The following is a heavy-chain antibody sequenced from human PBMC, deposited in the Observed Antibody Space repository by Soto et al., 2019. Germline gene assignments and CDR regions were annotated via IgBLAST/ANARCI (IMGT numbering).Heavy chain of an antibody. CDR1: GFSFSNYA. D-gene: IGHD3-10*01. CDR3: ARNGALTCYGSQVN. CDR2: ICGSDSVT. V-gene: IGHV3-23*01. Sequence: GGSLRLSCAASGFSFSNYAMTWVRQAPGKGLEWVSSICGSDSVTYYAGSVKGRFTISRDNSKNTVYLQMNSLRAEDTALYYCARNGALTCYGSQVNWGQGTLVTVSS. J-gene: IGHJ4*02.